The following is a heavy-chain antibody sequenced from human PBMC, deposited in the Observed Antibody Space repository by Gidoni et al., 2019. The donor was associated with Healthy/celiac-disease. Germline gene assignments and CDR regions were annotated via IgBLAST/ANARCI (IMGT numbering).Heavy chain of an antibody. CDR3: ARAPNAMVQGVIV. CDR2: IIPIFGTA. D-gene: IGHD3-10*01. J-gene: IGHJ4*02. CDR1: GGAFSSYA. Sequence: QGQLVQSGAVVKKPGSSVPVSCLASGGAFSSYAISRVRQAPGRGIEWMGGIIPIFGTANYAKKFQGRVTIIADESTSTAYMELSSLRSEDTAVYYCARAPNAMVQGVIVWGQGTLVTVSS. V-gene: IGHV1-69*01.